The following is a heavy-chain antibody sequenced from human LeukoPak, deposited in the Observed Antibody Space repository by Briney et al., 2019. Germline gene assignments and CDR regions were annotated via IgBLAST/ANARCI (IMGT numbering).Heavy chain of an antibody. CDR1: GFPLDDYA. CDR3: AMTPNWNFFDY. Sequence: GGSLRLSCAASGFPLDDYAMHWVRQAPGKGLEWVTGISWNSGNIGYADSVKGRFTISRDNAKNSLYLQMNSLRPEDTAVYFCAMTPNWNFFDYWGQGTLVTVSS. CDR2: ISWNSGNI. V-gene: IGHV3-9*01. J-gene: IGHJ4*02. D-gene: IGHD1-1*01.